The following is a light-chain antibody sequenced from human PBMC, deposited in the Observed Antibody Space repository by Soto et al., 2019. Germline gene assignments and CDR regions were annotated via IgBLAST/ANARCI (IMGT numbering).Light chain of an antibody. CDR1: QGIYNY. Sequence: DLQMTQSPSSLSASVGDRVTITCRASQGIYNYLAWYQQEPGKAPKLLIYAASTLEAGVPSRFSGSGSGTDFTLTISSLQPEDVATYYCHKYNSALLTFGQGTRLEIK. CDR2: AAS. J-gene: IGKJ5*01. V-gene: IGKV1-27*01. CDR3: HKYNSALLT.